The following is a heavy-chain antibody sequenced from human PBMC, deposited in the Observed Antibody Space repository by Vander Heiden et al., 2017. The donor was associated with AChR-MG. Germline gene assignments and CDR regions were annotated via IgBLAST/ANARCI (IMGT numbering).Heavy chain of an antibody. CDR2: IIPIFGTA. D-gene: IGHD3-3*01. Sequence: QVQLVQSGAEVKKPGSSVKVSCKASGGTFSSYAISRVRQAPGQGLEWMGGIIPIFGTANYAQKFQGRVTITADESTSTAYMELSSLRSEDTAVYYCARGGLGDFWSGNDAFDIWGQGTMVTVSS. CDR3: ARGGLGDFWSGNDAFDI. CDR1: GGTFSSYA. J-gene: IGHJ3*02. V-gene: IGHV1-69*01.